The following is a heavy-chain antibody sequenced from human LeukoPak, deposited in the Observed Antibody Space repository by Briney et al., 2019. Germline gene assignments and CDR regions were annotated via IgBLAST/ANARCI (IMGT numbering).Heavy chain of an antibody. V-gene: IGHV1-18*01. Sequence: ASVKVSCMASGYTFTSYGISWVRQAPGQGLEWMGWISAYNGNTNYAQKFQGRVTMTTDTSTSTAYMELRSLRSDDTAVYYCARDPTMVRGVMLFASWGQGTLVTVSS. CDR2: ISAYNGNT. CDR3: ARDPTMVRGVMLFAS. D-gene: IGHD3-10*01. J-gene: IGHJ4*02. CDR1: GYTFTSYG.